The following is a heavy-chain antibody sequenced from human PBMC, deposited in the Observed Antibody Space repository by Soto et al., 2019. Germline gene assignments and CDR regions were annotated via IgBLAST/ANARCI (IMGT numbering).Heavy chain of an antibody. D-gene: IGHD5-12*01. CDR2: IFYSGGT. J-gene: IGHJ5*02. CDR1: GGSVSSRSHF. V-gene: IGHV4-61*01. Sequence: QVQLQESGPGLVKPSETLSVTCTVSGGSVSSRSHFWSWFRQPPGGGLQWIGYIFYSGGTNYNPSLKSRATLSVDTSRNQFSLRLTSVTAADTAFYYCARYDAESGSNKIDPWGQGTLVTVSS. CDR3: ARYDAESGSNKIDP.